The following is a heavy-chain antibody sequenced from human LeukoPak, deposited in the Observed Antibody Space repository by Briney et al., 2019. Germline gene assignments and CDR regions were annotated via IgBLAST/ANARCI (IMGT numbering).Heavy chain of an antibody. CDR1: GGSISSSNW. CDR2: IYHSGST. J-gene: IGHJ4*02. Sequence: SGTLSLTCAVSGGSISSSNWWSWVRQPPGKGLEWIGEIYHSGSTNYNPSLKSRVTISVDTSKNQFSLKLSSVTAADTAVYYCARGPTTVTRAFDYWGQGTLVTVSS. CDR3: ARGPTTVTRAFDY. V-gene: IGHV4-4*02. D-gene: IGHD4-17*01.